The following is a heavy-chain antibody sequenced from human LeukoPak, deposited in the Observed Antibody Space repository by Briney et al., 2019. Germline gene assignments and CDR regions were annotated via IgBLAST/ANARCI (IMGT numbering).Heavy chain of an antibody. J-gene: IGHJ4*02. CDR2: ISGSGGST. Sequence: GGSLRLSCAASGFTFSSYAMSWVRQAPGKGLEWVSAISGSGGSTYYADSVKGRFTISRDNSKTTLYLQMDSLRAEDTAVYYCAKLRYYYDSSGHPDFDYWGQGTLVTVSS. CDR3: AKLRYYYDSSGHPDFDY. CDR1: GFTFSSYA. D-gene: IGHD3-22*01. V-gene: IGHV3-23*01.